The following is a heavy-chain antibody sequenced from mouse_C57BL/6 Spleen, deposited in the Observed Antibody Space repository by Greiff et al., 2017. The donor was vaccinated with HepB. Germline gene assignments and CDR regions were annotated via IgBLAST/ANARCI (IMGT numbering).Heavy chain of an antibody. CDR3: ASYDYEFAY. V-gene: IGHV1-19*01. D-gene: IGHD2-4*01. CDR2: INPYNGGT. J-gene: IGHJ3*01. CDR1: GYTFTDYY. Sequence: EVKLVESGPVLVKPGASVKMSCKASGYTFTDYYMNWVKQSHGKSLEWIGVINPYNGGTSYNQKFKGKATLTVDKSSSTAYMELNSLTSEDSAVYYCASYDYEFAYWGQGTLVTVSA.